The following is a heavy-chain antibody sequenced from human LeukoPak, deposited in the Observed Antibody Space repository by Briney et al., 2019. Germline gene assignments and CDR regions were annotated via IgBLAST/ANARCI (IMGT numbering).Heavy chain of an antibody. D-gene: IGHD1/OR15-1a*01. CDR3: ARRHGWNKNFDY. Sequence: PSETLSLTCTVSGASISSYYWSWIRQPPGKGLEWIGYIYYSGSTNYNPSLKSRVTISVDTSKNQFSLKLSSVTAGDTAVYYCARRHGWNKNFDYWGQGTLVTVSS. CDR1: GASISSYY. V-gene: IGHV4-59*08. CDR2: IYYSGST. J-gene: IGHJ4*02.